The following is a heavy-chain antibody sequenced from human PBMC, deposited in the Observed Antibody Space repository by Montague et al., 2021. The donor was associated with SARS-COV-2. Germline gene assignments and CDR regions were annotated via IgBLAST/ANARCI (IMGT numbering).Heavy chain of an antibody. CDR3: ARTSDPSNFDSTGYYGAFDV. D-gene: IGHD3-22*01. CDR1: GAPISSDY. J-gene: IGHJ3*01. Sequence: SETLSLTCTVSGAPISSDYWSWIRQSPGKGLEWIGYMSYSGSATXNPSLESRVAISRDTTKNQFSLTLIPATAADTTIYYCARTSDPSNFDSTGYYGAFDVWGQGTTVIVSS. V-gene: IGHV4-59*08. CDR2: MSYSGSA.